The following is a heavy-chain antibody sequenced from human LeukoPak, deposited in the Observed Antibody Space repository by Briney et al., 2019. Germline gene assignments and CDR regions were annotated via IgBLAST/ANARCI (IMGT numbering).Heavy chain of an antibody. CDR2: IRYDGSNK. D-gene: IGHD3-10*01. J-gene: IGHJ6*03. Sequence: GGSLRLSCAASGFTFSSYGMHWVRQAPGKGLEWVAFIRYDGSNKYYADSVKGRFTISRDNSKNTLYLQMNSLRAEDTAVYYCAKGLGELNYYYYMDVWGKGTTVTISS. V-gene: IGHV3-30*02. CDR1: GFTFSSYG. CDR3: AKGLGELNYYYYMDV.